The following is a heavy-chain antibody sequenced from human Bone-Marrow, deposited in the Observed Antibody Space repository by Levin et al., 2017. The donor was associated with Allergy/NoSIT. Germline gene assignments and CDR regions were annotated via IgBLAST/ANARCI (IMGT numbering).Heavy chain of an antibody. CDR3: ASPYCSGGSCNAFDS. CDR2: IYYSGST. CDR1: GGSISSSSYY. V-gene: IGHV4-39*01. D-gene: IGHD2-15*01. J-gene: IGHJ3*02. Sequence: SETLSLTCTVSGGSISSSSYYWGWIRQPPGKGLEWIGSIYYSGSTYYNPSLKSRVTISVDTSKNQFSLKLSSVTAADTAVYYCASPYCSGGSCNAFDSWGQGTMVTVSS.